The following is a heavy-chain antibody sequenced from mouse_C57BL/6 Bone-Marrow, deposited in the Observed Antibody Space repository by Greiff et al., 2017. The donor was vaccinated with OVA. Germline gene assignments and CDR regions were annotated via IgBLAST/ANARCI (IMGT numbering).Heavy chain of an antibody. Sequence: EVHLVESGGDLVKPGGSLKLSCAASGFTFSSYGMSWVRQTPDKRLEWVATISSGGSYTYSPDSVKGRFTISRDTAKDTLYLQMSRRKSEDTAMYYCARHVALYYGNYYARDDWGQGTAVTVTS. V-gene: IGHV5-6*01. CDR3: ARHVALYYGNYYARDD. D-gene: IGHD2-1*01. CDR1: GFTFSSYG. CDR2: ISSGGSYT. J-gene: IGHJ4*01.